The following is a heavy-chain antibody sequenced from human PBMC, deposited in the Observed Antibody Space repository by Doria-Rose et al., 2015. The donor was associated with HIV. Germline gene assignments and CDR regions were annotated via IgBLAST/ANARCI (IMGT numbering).Heavy chain of an antibody. D-gene: IGHD3-22*01. CDR3: ARDAGSDYYESSGYYD. J-gene: IGHJ4*02. CDR2: ISSGTSTI. Sequence: PGGSLRLSCAASGFAFSSYSMNWVRQAPGRGLEWISYISSGTSTIYYADSVKGRFTISRDNAKNSLYLQMNSLRDEDTAVYYCARDAGSDYYESSGYYDWGQGTLVTVSS. V-gene: IGHV3-48*02. CDR1: GFAFSSYS.